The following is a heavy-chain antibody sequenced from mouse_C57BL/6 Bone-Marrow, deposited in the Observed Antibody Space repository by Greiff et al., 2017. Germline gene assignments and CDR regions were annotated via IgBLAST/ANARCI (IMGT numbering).Heavy chain of an antibody. Sequence: VQLQQSGAELVRPGASVKLSCTASGFNIKDDYLHWVKQRPEQGLEWIGWIDPENGDPEYASKFQGKATITVDTSSKPASLQLSSLTSDDTAVYYCTRIAYWGQGTLVTVSA. CDR3: TRIAY. CDR2: IDPENGDP. CDR1: GFNIKDDY. J-gene: IGHJ3*01. V-gene: IGHV14-4*01.